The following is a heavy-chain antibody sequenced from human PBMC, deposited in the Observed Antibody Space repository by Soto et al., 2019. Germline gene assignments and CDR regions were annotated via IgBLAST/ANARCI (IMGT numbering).Heavy chain of an antibody. Sequence: GGSLRLSCSASGFTFSSYAMHWVRQAPGKGLEYVSAISSNGGSTYYADSVKGRFTISRDNSKNTLYLQMSSLRAEDTAVYYCVKGVGSGRKGSDYWGRGTLVTVSS. V-gene: IGHV3-64D*08. CDR1: GFTFSSYA. CDR2: ISSNGGST. J-gene: IGHJ4*02. D-gene: IGHD6-19*01. CDR3: VKGVGSGRKGSDY.